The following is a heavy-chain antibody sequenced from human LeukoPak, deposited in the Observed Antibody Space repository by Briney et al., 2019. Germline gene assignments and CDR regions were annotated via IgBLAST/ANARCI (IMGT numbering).Heavy chain of an antibody. CDR2: ISGSGGST. J-gene: IGHJ6*02. CDR1: EFTFNNYA. Sequence: GGSLRLSCAASEFTFNNYAMSWVRQAPGKGLEWVSGISGSGGSTYYGDSVKGRFTISRDNSKNTLYLQMNSLRAEDTAVYYCAKDLLVGYCSSTSCPYYYYGMDVWGQGTTVTVSS. CDR3: AKDLLVGYCSSTSCPYYYYGMDV. D-gene: IGHD2-2*01. V-gene: IGHV3-23*01.